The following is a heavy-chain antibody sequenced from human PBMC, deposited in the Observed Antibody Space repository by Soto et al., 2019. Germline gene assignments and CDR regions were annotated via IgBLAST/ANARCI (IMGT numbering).Heavy chain of an antibody. CDR3: ARGDHYCSSTSCYLFDP. J-gene: IGHJ5*02. D-gene: IGHD2-2*01. CDR1: GGSVSRGSYY. V-gene: IGHV4-61*01. Sequence: SETLSLACTVSGGSVSRGSYYWSWIRQPPGKGLEWIGYIYYSGSTNYNPSLKSRVTISVDTSKNQFSLKLSSVTAADTAVYYCARGDHYCSSTSCYLFDPWGQGTLVTVSS. CDR2: IYYSGST.